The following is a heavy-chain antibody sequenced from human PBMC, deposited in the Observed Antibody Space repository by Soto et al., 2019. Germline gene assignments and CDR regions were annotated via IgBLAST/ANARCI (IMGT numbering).Heavy chain of an antibody. V-gene: IGHV1-18*01. D-gene: IGHD3-10*01. Sequence: ASVKVSCKASGYIFTTYGISWVRQAPGQGLEWMGWISAYNGNTNYAQKLQGRVTMTTDTSTSTAYMELRSLTSDDTAVYECARFAMVRPNDYWGQGTRVPVSS. CDR2: ISAYNGNT. J-gene: IGHJ4*02. CDR1: GYIFTTYG. CDR3: ARFAMVRPNDY.